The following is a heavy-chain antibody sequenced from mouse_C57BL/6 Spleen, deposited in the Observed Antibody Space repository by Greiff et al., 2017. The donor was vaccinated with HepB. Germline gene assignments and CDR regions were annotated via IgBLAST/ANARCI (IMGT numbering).Heavy chain of an antibody. V-gene: IGHV2-2*01. CDR2: IWSGGST. CDR3: ARNSEGRYYYGSSLFAY. D-gene: IGHD1-1*01. Sequence: VKLMESGPGLVQPSQSLSITCTVSGFSLTSYGVHWVRQSPGKGLEWLGVIWSGGSTDYNAAFISRLSISKDNSKSQVFFKMNSLQADDTAIYYCARNSEGRYYYGSSLFAYWGQGTLVTVSA. CDR1: GFSLTSYG. J-gene: IGHJ3*01.